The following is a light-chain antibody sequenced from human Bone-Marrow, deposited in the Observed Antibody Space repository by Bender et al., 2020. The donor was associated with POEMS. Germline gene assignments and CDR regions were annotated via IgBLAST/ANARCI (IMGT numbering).Light chain of an antibody. V-gene: IGLV3-25*03. CDR3: QSTDTGESYSWV. J-gene: IGLJ3*02. CDR1: ALSKQY. Sequence: SYELTQPPSVSVSPGQTATITCSADALSKQYSYWYQQKPGQAPVLVIYKDNERPSGIPERFSGSSSGTTVTLTITGVQAEDEADYYCQSTDTGESYSWVFGGGTKLTVL. CDR2: KDN.